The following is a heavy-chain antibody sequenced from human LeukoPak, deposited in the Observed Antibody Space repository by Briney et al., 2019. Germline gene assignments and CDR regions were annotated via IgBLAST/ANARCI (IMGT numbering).Heavy chain of an antibody. D-gene: IGHD1-1*01. CDR2: INPNSGRT. CDR3: VPTGTGGGYYFDY. Sequence: ASVKVSCKASGYTFTGYYMHWVRQAPGQGLEWMGWINPNSGRTNYAQKFQGRVTMTRDTSTSTAYMELSRLRSDDTAVYYCVPTGTGGGYYFDYWGQGTLVTVSS. CDR1: GYTFTGYY. V-gene: IGHV1-2*02. J-gene: IGHJ4*02.